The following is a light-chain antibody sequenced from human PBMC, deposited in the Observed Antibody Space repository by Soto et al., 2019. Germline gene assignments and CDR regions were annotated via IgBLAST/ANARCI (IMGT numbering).Light chain of an antibody. CDR3: SSYAGNNNLI. V-gene: IGLV2-8*02. CDR1: SSDLGDYDY. CDR2: EVN. Sequence: QSVLTQPPSASRSPGQSVTISCTGTSSDLGDYDYVSWYQQHPGKAPKLMIYEVNQRPSGVPDRFSGSKSGNTASLTVTGLQAEDEADYYCSSYAGNNNLIFGGGTKLTVL. J-gene: IGLJ2*01.